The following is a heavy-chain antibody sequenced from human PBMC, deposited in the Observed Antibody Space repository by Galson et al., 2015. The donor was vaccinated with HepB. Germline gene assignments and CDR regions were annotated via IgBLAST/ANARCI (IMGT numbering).Heavy chain of an antibody. J-gene: IGHJ4*02. CDR2: ITSDRNTI. V-gene: IGHV3-48*01. CDR3: VRGVQWSFDN. Sequence: SLRLSCAASGFTFDIYSMNWVRQAPGKGLEWVSYITSDRNTIYYADYAKGRFTISRDNARYLLYLQMNSLRADDTAVYYCVRGVQWSFDNWGQGTRVPVSS. CDR1: GFTFDIYS. D-gene: IGHD1-26*01.